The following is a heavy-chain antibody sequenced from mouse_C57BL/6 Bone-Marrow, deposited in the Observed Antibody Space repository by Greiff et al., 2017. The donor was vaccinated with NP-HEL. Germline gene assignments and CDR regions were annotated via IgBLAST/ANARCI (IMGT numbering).Heavy chain of an antibody. D-gene: IGHD1-1*01. CDR3: ARLITTVVAHWYFDV. Sequence: EVQLMESGGGLVQPGGSLKLSCAASGFTFSDYYMYWVRQTPEKRLEWVAYISNGGGSTYYPDTVKGRFTISRDNAKNALYLQMSGLKSEDTAMYYCARLITTVVAHWYFDVWGTGTTVTVSS. CDR1: GFTFSDYY. CDR2: ISNGGGST. V-gene: IGHV5-12*01. J-gene: IGHJ1*03.